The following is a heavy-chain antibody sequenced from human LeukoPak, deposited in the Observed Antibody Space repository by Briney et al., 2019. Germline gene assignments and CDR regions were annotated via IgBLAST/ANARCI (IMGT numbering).Heavy chain of an antibody. CDR1: GFTFSNYA. J-gene: IGHJ4*02. CDR2: VSYDGGNE. Sequence: PGRSLRLSCAASGFTFSNYAMHWVRQAPGKGLEWVTVVSYDGGNEYYADSVKGRFTISRDNSKNALYLQMNSLRTEDTAVYYCARDRQLPVYYFDYWGQGTLVTVSS. CDR3: ARDRQLPVYYFDY. D-gene: IGHD3-10*01. V-gene: IGHV3-30*04.